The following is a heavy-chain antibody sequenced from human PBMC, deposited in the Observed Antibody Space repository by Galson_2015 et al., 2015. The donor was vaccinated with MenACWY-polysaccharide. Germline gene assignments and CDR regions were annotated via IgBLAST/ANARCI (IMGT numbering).Heavy chain of an antibody. J-gene: IGHJ5*02. CDR2: ISSSGSTI. D-gene: IGHD1-26*01. V-gene: IGHV3-11*01. CDR3: ARERGAWPHRAVGWFDP. CDR1: GFTFSDYY. Sequence: SLRLSCAASGFTFSDYYMSWIRQAPGKGLEWVSYISSSGSTIYYADSVKGRFTISRDNAKNSLYLQMNSLRAEDTAVYYCARERGAWPHRAVGWFDPWGQGTLVTVSS.